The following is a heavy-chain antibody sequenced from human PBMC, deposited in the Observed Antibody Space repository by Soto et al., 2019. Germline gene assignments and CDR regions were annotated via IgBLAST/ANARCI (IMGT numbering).Heavy chain of an antibody. CDR2: ISSSGSTI. CDR1: GFTFSSYE. J-gene: IGHJ4*02. D-gene: IGHD3-16*01. CDR3: ARLSGTYGRRHHFDY. V-gene: IGHV3-48*03. Sequence: VHLVESGGNLVQPGGSLRLSCAASGFTFSSYEMNWVRQVPGKGLELVSYISSSGSTIHYADSVKGRFTTYRDNAKSSLYLQMNSLRHEHTGVYYCARLSGTYGRRHHFDYWGQGTLVTVSS.